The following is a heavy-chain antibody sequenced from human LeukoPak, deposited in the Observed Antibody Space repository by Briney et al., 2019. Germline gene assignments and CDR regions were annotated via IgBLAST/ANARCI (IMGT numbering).Heavy chain of an antibody. V-gene: IGHV6-1*01. Sequence: SQTLSLTCAISGDSVSTNSAARNWIRQSPSRGLEWLGRTYYRSKWSHDYAPSVQSRITINPDTSKNQFSLHLNSVTPEDTAVYSCARGNRDFDSWGQGTLVTVSS. CDR1: GDSVSTNSAA. CDR3: ARGNRDFDS. D-gene: IGHD2-21*02. J-gene: IGHJ5*01. CDR2: TYYRSKWSH.